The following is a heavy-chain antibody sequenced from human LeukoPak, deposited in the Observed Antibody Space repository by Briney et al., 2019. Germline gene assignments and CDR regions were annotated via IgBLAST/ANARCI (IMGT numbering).Heavy chain of an antibody. CDR2: IYSGGST. J-gene: IGHJ4*02. D-gene: IGHD3-22*01. CDR3: ARDYDSKIKIKFDY. V-gene: IGHV3-66*01. CDR1: GFTVSSNY. Sequence: PGGSLRLSCAASGFTVSSNYMSWVRQAPGKGLEWVSVIYSGGSTYYADSVKGRFTISRDNSKNTLYLQMNSLRAEDTAVYYCARDYDSKIKIKFDYWGQGTLVTVSS.